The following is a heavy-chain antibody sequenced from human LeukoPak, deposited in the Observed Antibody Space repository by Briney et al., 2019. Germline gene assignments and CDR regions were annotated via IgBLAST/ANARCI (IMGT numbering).Heavy chain of an antibody. D-gene: IGHD3-22*01. CDR3: AKDLDSSGYSDY. CDR1: GFTFSSYG. J-gene: IGHJ4*02. CDR2: IRYDGGYK. Sequence: GGSLRLSCAASGFTFSSYGMHWVRQAPGKGLEWVAFIRYDGGYKYYVDSVKGRFTISRDNSKNTLFLQMNSLRAEDTAVYYCAKDLDSSGYSDYWGQGTLVTVSS. V-gene: IGHV3-30*02.